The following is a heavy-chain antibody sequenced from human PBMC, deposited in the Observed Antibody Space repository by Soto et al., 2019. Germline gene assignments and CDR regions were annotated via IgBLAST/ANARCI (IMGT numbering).Heavy chain of an antibody. V-gene: IGHV4-59*01. CDR2: IYYAGNT. CDR1: GGSISPYY. CDR3: AREGNLGRWLQPLDF. Sequence: SETLSLTCTVSGGSISPYYWSWIRQPPGKGLEWVGYIYYAGNTKYNPSLKSRVSMSVDTSKNQFSLRLISVTAADTAKYFCAREGNLGRWLQPLDFWGQGTLVTVSS. J-gene: IGHJ4*02. D-gene: IGHD5-12*01.